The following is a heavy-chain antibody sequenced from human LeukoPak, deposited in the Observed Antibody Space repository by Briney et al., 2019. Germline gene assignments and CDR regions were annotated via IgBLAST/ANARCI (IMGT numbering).Heavy chain of an antibody. J-gene: IGHJ3*02. V-gene: IGHV4-39*01. CDR3: ARTVDTVATADAFDI. CDR1: GDSVSRSDSY. CDR2: IYFSGRT. Sequence: PSETLSLTCSVSGDSVSRSDSYWDWIRQPPGKGLEWIGTIYFSGRTYYSPSLKSRVTMSVDPSNNQFSLNLRSVTAADTAVYYCARTVDTVATADAFDIWGQGTMVTVSS. D-gene: IGHD5-12*01.